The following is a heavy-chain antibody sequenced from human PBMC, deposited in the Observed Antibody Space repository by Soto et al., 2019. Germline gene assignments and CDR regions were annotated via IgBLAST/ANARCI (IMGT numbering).Heavy chain of an antibody. D-gene: IGHD5-18*01. V-gene: IGHV3-30*18. Sequence: PGGSLRLSCAASGFTFSSYGMHWVRQAPGKGLEWVAVISYDGSNKYYADSVKGRFTISRDNSKNTLYLQMNSLRAEDTAVYYCAKDRDTAMEYYFDYWGQGTLVTVSS. CDR3: AKDRDTAMEYYFDY. CDR1: GFTFSSYG. CDR2: ISYDGSNK. J-gene: IGHJ4*02.